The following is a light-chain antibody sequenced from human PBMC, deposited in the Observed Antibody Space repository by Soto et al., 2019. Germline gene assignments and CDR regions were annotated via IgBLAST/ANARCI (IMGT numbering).Light chain of an antibody. V-gene: IGKV3-15*01. CDR2: GAS. CDR3: HQSNNWPYT. CDR1: QSVSAN. Sequence: EIVMTQSPATLSVSPGERVTLSCRASQSVSANLAWYQQRPGQAPRLLIYGASTRATGIPARFSGSGSGTEFTLTISSLQSEDFAVYFCHQSNNWPYTFGQGTKLDI. J-gene: IGKJ2*01.